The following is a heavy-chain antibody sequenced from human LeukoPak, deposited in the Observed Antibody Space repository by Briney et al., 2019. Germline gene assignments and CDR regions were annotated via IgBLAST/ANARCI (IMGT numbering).Heavy chain of an antibody. J-gene: IGHJ4*02. V-gene: IGHV3-23*01. CDR2: ISGSGGTT. CDR1: GFTFSSYN. CDR3: AKSRVATGTFYFDY. Sequence: PGGSLRLSCAASGFTFSSYNMNWVRQAPGKGLEWVSGISGSGGTTYYADSVKGRFTISRDDSKSTMYLQMNNLRVEDTAVYYCAKSRVATGTFYFDYWGQGTLVTVSS. D-gene: IGHD6-13*01.